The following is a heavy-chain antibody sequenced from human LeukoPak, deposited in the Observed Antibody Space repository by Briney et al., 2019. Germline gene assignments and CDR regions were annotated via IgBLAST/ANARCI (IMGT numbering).Heavy chain of an antibody. J-gene: IGHJ4*02. CDR1: GYTFTSYG. V-gene: IGHV1-18*01. Sequence: ASVKVSCKASGYTFTSYGISWVRQAPGQGLEWMGWISAYNGNTNYAQKLQGRVTITRDTSASTAYMELSSLRSEDTAVYYCASGYSSSWYYFDYWGQGTLVTVSS. CDR2: ISAYNGNT. CDR3: ASGYSSSWYYFDY. D-gene: IGHD6-13*01.